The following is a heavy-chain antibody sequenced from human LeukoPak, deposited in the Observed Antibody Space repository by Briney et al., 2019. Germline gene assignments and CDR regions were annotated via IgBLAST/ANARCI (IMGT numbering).Heavy chain of an antibody. CDR2: IIPIFGTA. J-gene: IGHJ6*02. CDR1: GGTFSSYA. Sequence: GASVKVSCKASGGTFSSYAISWVRQAPGQGLEWMGGIIPIFGTANYAQKFQGRVTITADESTSTAYMELSSLRSEDTAVYYCASPLGVFWSGSPTWDVWGQGTTVTVSS. D-gene: IGHD3-3*01. CDR3: ASPLGVFWSGSPTWDV. V-gene: IGHV1-69*13.